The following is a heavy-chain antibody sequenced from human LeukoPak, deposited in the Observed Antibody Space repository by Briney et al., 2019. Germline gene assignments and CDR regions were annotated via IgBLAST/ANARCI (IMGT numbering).Heavy chain of an antibody. CDR2: ISGSGGST. D-gene: IGHD3-22*01. CDR3: ARGALIYYDSSGYSSDWVY. V-gene: IGHV3-23*01. J-gene: IGHJ4*02. Sequence: GGSLRLSCAASGFTFSSYAMSWVRQAPGKGLEWVSAISGSGGSTYYADSVKGRFTISRDNAKNTLYLQMNSLRAEDTAVYYCARGALIYYDSSGYSSDWVYWGQGTLVTVSS. CDR1: GFTFSSYA.